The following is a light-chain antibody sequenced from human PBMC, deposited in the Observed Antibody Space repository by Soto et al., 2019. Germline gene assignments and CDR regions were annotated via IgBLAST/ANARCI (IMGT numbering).Light chain of an antibody. CDR2: EAS. CDR1: GSVVGSYNL. Sequence: QSVLTQPASVSGSPGQSITISCTGTGSVVGSYNLVSWYQQHPGKAPKLIIYEASERPSGVSDRFSGSKSGNTASLTISGLQAEDEADYYCSLDAGSSIYVFGTGTKVTV. V-gene: IGLV2-23*01. J-gene: IGLJ1*01. CDR3: SLDAGSSIYV.